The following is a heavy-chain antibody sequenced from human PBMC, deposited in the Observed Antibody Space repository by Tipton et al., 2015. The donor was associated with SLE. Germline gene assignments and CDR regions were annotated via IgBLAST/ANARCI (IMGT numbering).Heavy chain of an antibody. D-gene: IGHD3-3*01. Sequence: SLRLSCAAYGFTFSSYEMNWVRQAPGKGLEWVSYISSSGSTIYYADSVKGRFTISRDNAKNSLYLQMNSLRAEDTAVYYCASLGRSGVSYWGQGTLVTVSS. CDR3: ASLGRSGVSY. J-gene: IGHJ4*02. CDR2: ISSSGSTI. V-gene: IGHV3-48*03. CDR1: GFTFSSYE.